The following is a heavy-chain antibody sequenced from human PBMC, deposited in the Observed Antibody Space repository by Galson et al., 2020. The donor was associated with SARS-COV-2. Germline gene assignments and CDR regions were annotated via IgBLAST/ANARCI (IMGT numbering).Heavy chain of an antibody. CDR3: ARPYSSSAGRLFCNAY. V-gene: IGHV3-21*01. CDR1: GFTFSSYS. CDR2: ISSSSSYI. D-gene: IGHD6-6*01. Sequence: GESLKISCAASGFTFSSYSMNWVRQAPGKGLEWVSSISSSSSYIYYADSVKGRFTISRDNAKNSLYLQMNSLRAEDTAVYYCARPYSSSAGRLFCNAYWGQGTLVTVSS. J-gene: IGHJ4*02.